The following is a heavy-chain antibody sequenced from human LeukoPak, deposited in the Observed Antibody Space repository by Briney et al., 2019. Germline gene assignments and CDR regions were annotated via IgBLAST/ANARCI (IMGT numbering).Heavy chain of an antibody. V-gene: IGHV3-23*01. CDR2: ISNSGGTT. J-gene: IGHJ4*02. CDR1: RFTISSYA. CDR3: AKATGYLL. Sequence: PGGSLRLSCAASRFTISSYAMSWVRQAPGKGLEWVSTISNSGGTTYYADSVKGRFTISRDDSENTLYLQMNSLRAEDTAVYYCAKATGYLLWGQGTLVTVSS. D-gene: IGHD1-14*01.